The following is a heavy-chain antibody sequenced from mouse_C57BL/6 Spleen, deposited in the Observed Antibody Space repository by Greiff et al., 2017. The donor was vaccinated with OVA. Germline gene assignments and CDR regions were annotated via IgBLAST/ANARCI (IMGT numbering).Heavy chain of an antibody. D-gene: IGHD2-2*01. CDR1: GYAFTNYL. CDR3: ARRFFYGYDVGYYAMDY. Sequence: VKLMESGAELVRPGTSVKVSCKASGYAFTNYLIEWVKQRPGQGLEWIGVINPGSGGTNYNEKFKGKATLTADKSSSTAYMQLSSLTSEDSAVYFCARRFFYGYDVGYYAMDYWGQGTSVTVSS. V-gene: IGHV1-54*01. CDR2: INPGSGGT. J-gene: IGHJ4*01.